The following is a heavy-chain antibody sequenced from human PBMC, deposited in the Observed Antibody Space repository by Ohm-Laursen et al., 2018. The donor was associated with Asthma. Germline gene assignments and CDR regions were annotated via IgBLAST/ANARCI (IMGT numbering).Heavy chain of an antibody. CDR1: GGSINSVVYF. D-gene: IGHD6-6*01. Sequence: TLSLTCSVSGGSINSVVYFWSWIRQPPGRVLEWFGEFNYSGSTYYNPYLKSFVTKSENTSNNQFSLKLSSVTAADTAVYYCARGSWIAARPHFDYWGQGTLVTVSS. CDR3: ARGSWIAARPHFDY. J-gene: IGHJ4*02. CDR2: FNYSGST. V-gene: IGHV4-30-2*01.